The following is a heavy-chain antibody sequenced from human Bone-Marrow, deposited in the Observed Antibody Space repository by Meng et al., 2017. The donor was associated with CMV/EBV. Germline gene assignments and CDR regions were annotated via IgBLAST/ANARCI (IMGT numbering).Heavy chain of an antibody. CDR2: IRYDGSNR. Sequence: GESLKISCAASEFIFSNFGMHWVRQAPGKGLEWVAFIRYDGSNRYYVDSVKGRFTISRDNSKNTLYLQMNSLRPEDTAVYYCAREGQYQLPWGIWGQGTLVTVSS. J-gene: IGHJ4*02. CDR1: EFIFSNFG. V-gene: IGHV3-30*02. D-gene: IGHD2-2*01. CDR3: AREGQYQLPWGI.